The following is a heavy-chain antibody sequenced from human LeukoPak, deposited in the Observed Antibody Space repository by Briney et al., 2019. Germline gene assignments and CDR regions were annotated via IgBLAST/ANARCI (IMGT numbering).Heavy chain of an antibody. Sequence: SETLSLTCTVSGGSISSSTYYWGWIRQPPGKGLEWIGSIYYSGSTYYNPSLKSRVTISVDTSKNQFSLKLTSVTAADTAVYYCATDVVRGFYWGQGTLATVSS. J-gene: IGHJ4*02. V-gene: IGHV4-39*01. CDR1: GGSISSSTYY. D-gene: IGHD3-10*01. CDR2: IYYSGST. CDR3: ATDVVRGFY.